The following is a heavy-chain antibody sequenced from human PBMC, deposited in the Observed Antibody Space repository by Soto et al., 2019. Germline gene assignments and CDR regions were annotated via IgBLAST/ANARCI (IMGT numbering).Heavy chain of an antibody. CDR2: TNSDGSDT. Sequence: GGSLRLSCAASGFTFSSYWMYWVRQAPGKGLVWVSRTNSDGSDTSYADSVKGRFTISRDNAKNSLFLLMNSLRAEDTAVYYCARDADWAFDYWGQGTQVTVSS. D-gene: IGHD3-9*01. V-gene: IGHV3-74*01. CDR1: GFTFSSYW. J-gene: IGHJ4*02. CDR3: ARDADWAFDY.